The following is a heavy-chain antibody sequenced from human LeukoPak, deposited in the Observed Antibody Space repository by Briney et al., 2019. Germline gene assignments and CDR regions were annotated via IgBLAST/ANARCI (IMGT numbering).Heavy chain of an antibody. J-gene: IGHJ6*03. CDR1: GFTFSSYE. D-gene: IGHD1-26*01. V-gene: IGHV3-48*03. CDR2: ISSSGSSAI. CDR3: AKSGLVGVTAIVYYYYYYMDV. Sequence: GGSLRLSCAASGFTFSSYEMNWVRQAPGKGLEWVSYISSSGSSAIFSADALKGRFTISRDDAKNLLYLDMNSLRAEDTAVYYCAKSGLVGVTAIVYYYYYYMDVWGKGTTVTISS.